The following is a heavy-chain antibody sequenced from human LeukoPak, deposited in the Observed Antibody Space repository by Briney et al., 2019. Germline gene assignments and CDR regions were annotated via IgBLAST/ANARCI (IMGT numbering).Heavy chain of an antibody. CDR3: ARGPRSSRFDY. CDR1: GGSFSGYY. CDR2: INHSGST. J-gene: IGHJ4*02. V-gene: IGHV4-34*01. D-gene: IGHD2-15*01. Sequence: KPSETLSLTCAVYGGSFSGYYWSWIRQPPGKVLEWVGEINHSGSTNYNPSLKSRVTISVDPSKNQSALKLSSVPGADTAVYYCARGPRSSRFDYWGRGTLVTVSS.